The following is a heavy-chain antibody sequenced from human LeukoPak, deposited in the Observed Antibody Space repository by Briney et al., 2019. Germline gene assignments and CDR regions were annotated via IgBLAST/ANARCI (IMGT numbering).Heavy chain of an antibody. CDR2: IYHSGST. J-gene: IGHJ4*02. V-gene: IGHV4-39*07. CDR3: ARRAYGTKFDY. Sequence: SETLSLTCTVSGGSISSSSYYWGWIRQPPGKGLEWIGSIYHSGSTYYNPSLKSRVTISVDTSKNQFSLKLSSVTAADTAVYYCARRAYGTKFDYWDQGTLVTVSS. CDR1: GGSISSSSYY. D-gene: IGHD1-26*01.